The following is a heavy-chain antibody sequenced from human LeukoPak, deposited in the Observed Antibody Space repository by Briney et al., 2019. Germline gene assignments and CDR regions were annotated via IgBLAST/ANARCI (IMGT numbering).Heavy chain of an antibody. Sequence: PSETLSLTCTVSGGSISSGGYYWSWIRQHPGKGLEWIGYIYYSGSTYYNPSLKSRVTISVDTSKNQFSLKLSSVTAADTAVYYCARATYYDYVWGSYRSPEFDYWGQGTLVTVSS. J-gene: IGHJ4*02. CDR2: IYYSGST. D-gene: IGHD3-16*02. CDR1: GGSISSGGYY. CDR3: ARATYYDYVWGSYRSPEFDY. V-gene: IGHV4-31*03.